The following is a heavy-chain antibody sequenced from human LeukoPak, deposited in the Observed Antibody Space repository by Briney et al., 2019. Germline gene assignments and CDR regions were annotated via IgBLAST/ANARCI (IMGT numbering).Heavy chain of an antibody. V-gene: IGHV4-59*01. CDR3: ARVCCSSTSCQYHFDY. J-gene: IGHJ4*02. D-gene: IGHD2-2*01. CDR1: SGSISSYY. CDR2: IYYSGST. Sequence: SETLSLTCTVSSGSISSYYWSWIRQPPGKGLEWIGYIYYSGSTNYNPPLKSRVTISVDTSKNQFSLKLSSVTAADTAVYYCARVCCSSTSCQYHFDYWGQGTLVTVSS.